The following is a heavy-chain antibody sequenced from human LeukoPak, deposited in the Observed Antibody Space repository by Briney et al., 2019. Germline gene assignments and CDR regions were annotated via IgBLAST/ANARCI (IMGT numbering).Heavy chain of an antibody. CDR1: GYTFTGYY. CDR2: IDPNSGGT. Sequence: ASVKVSCKASGYTFTGYYMHWVRQAPGQGLEWMGWIDPNSGGTNYAQKFQGRVTMTRDTSISTAYMELSRLRSDDTAVYYCARANLEQWRAEMEDWGQGTLVTVSS. D-gene: IGHD6-19*01. CDR3: ARANLEQWRAEMED. J-gene: IGHJ4*02. V-gene: IGHV1-2*02.